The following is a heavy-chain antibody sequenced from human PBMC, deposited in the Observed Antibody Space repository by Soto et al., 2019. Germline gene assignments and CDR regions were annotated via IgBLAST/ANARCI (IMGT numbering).Heavy chain of an antibody. D-gene: IGHD6-19*01. CDR1: GFTVSSNY. Sequence: GGSLRLSCAASGFTVSSNYMSWVRQAPGKGLEWVSVIYSGGSTYYADSVKGRFTISRDNSKNTLYLQMNSLRAEDTAVYYCTRVRQWLVDYYYYGMDVWGQGTTVTVSS. V-gene: IGHV3-66*01. J-gene: IGHJ6*02. CDR2: IYSGGST. CDR3: TRVRQWLVDYYYYGMDV.